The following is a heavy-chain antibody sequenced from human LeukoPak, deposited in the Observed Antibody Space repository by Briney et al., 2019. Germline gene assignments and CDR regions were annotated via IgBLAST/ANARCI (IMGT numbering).Heavy chain of an antibody. Sequence: GASVKVSCKASGGTFSSYAISWVRQAPGQGLEWMGRIIPIFGKANYAQKFQGRVTITTDESTSTAYMELSSLRSEDTAVYYCARGADIAAAGTGFDYWGQGTLVTVSS. CDR1: GGTFSSYA. V-gene: IGHV1-69*05. CDR3: ARGADIAAAGTGFDY. CDR2: IIPIFGKA. D-gene: IGHD6-13*01. J-gene: IGHJ4*02.